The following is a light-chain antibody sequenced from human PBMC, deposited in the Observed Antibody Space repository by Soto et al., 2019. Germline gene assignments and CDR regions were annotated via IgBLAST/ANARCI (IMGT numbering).Light chain of an antibody. J-gene: IGKJ1*01. V-gene: IGKV3-15*01. CDR2: AAS. CDR3: QHYNNWPPWT. Sequence: ETVMTQSPATLSVSPGERATLSGRASQSVRNNLAWYQQKPGQAPRLLIYAASTRATGIPARFSGSGSGTEFTLTISSLQSEDFAVYYCQHYNNWPPWTFGQGTKVEIK. CDR1: QSVRNN.